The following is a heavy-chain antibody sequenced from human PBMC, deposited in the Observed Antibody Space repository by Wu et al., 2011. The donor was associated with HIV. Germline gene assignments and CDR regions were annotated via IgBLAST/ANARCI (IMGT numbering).Heavy chain of an antibody. Sequence: QVQLVQSGAEVKKPGSSVKVSCKASGGTFSSYAISWVRQAPGQGLEWMGRIIPILGRTNYAQKFKGRVTLTADESTSTAYMELSSLRSDDTAVYYCARDPNFVAPGASNYFDPWGQGTLVTVAS. CDR1: GGTFSSYA. J-gene: IGHJ4*02. D-gene: IGHD2-2*01. CDR2: IIPILGRT. V-gene: IGHV1-69*15. CDR3: ARDPNFVAPGASNYFDP.